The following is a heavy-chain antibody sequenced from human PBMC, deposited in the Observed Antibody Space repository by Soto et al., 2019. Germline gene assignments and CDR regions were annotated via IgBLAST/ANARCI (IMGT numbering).Heavy chain of an antibody. D-gene: IGHD3-3*01. CDR3: ARDHGTMSSGVLIKGCDY. J-gene: IGHJ4*02. CDR1: GFTFSHYA. V-gene: IGHV3-33*01. CDR2: IWYDGSNK. Sequence: HVQLVESGGGVVQPGRSLRLSCATSGFTFSHYAIHWVRQAPGKGLEWVAVIWYDGSNKYYADSVKGRFTISRDNSRDTXXLQMNSLRAEDTAVYYGARDHGTMSSGVLIKGCDYWGQGTLVTVSS.